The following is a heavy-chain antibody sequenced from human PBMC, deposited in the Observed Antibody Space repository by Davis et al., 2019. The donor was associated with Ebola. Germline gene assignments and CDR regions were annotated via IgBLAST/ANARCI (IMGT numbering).Heavy chain of an antibody. J-gene: IGHJ3*02. V-gene: IGHV1-18*01. D-gene: IGHD3-16*01. Sequence: ASVKVSCKASGYTFTSYGISWVRQAPGQGLEWMGWISAYNGNTNYAQKFQGRVTITADESTSTAYMELSSLRSEDTAVYYCARRSFDMGAFDIWGQGTMVTVSS. CDR1: GYTFTSYG. CDR3: ARRSFDMGAFDI. CDR2: ISAYNGNT.